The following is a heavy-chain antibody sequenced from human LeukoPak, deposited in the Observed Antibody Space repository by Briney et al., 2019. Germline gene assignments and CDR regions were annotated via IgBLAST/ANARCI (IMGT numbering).Heavy chain of an antibody. CDR1: GFTVSSNY. D-gene: IGHD3-10*01. CDR2: IYSGGST. V-gene: IGHV3-53*01. CDR3: AKGINGYYYAPHY. Sequence: QPGGSLRLSCAASGFTVSSNYMSWVRQAPGKGLEWVSVIYSGGSTYYADSVKGRFTISRDNSKNTLYLQMNSLRAEDTAVYYCAKGINGYYYAPHYWGQGTLVTVSS. J-gene: IGHJ4*02.